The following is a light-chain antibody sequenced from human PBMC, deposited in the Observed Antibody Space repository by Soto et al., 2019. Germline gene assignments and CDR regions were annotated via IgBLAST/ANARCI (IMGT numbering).Light chain of an antibody. Sequence: QSVLTQPASVSGSPGQSITISWTGTSSDVGSYNLVSWYQQHPGKAPKLMIYEGSKRPSGVSNRFSGSKSGNTASLTISGLQAEDEADYYCCSYAGSSTFVFGGGTNLTVL. CDR1: SSDVGSYNL. CDR2: EGS. J-gene: IGLJ2*01. V-gene: IGLV2-23*01. CDR3: CSYAGSSTFV.